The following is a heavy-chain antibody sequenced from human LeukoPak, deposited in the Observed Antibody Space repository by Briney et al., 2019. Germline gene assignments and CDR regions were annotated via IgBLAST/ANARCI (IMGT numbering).Heavy chain of an antibody. J-gene: IGHJ4*02. CDR1: GFTFSSYW. D-gene: IGHD3-22*01. CDR3: ARVPHYYDSSAYRRSGNYFNC. Sequence: GGSLRLSCAASGFTFSSYWMHWVRQAPGKGLVWVSRINSDGSSTSYADSVKGRFTISRDSAKNTLYLQMNSLRAEDTAVYYCARVPHYYDSSAYRRSGNYFNCWGQGTLVTVSS. V-gene: IGHV3-74*01. CDR2: INSDGSST.